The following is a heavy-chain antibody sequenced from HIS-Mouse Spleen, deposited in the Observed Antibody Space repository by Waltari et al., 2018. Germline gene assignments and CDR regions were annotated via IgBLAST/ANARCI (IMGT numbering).Heavy chain of an antibody. J-gene: IGHJ4*02. CDR2: IYQSGGT. Sequence: QLQLQESGSGLVKPSQTLSLTCAVSGGSISSGGYSWSWIRQPPGKGLEWIGYIYQSGGTYYSPSLKSRVTIAVDRSKNQFSLKLSSVTAADTAVYYCARGPGPFDYSFDYWGQGTLVTVSS. V-gene: IGHV4-30-2*01. D-gene: IGHD4-4*01. CDR1: GGSISSGGYS. CDR3: ARGPGPFDYSFDY.